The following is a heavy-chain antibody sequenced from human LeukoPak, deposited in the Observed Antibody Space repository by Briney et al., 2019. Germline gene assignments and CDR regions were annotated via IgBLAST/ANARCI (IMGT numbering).Heavy chain of an antibody. V-gene: IGHV1-69*05. CDR3: ARDKGFQYYYMDV. Sequence: GSSVKVSCKASGGTFSSYAISWVRQAPGQGLEWMGRIIPIFGRANYAQKFQGRVTITTDESTSTAYMELSSLRSEDTAVYYCARDKGFQYYYMDVWGKGTTVTVSS. J-gene: IGHJ6*03. CDR1: GGTFSSYA. D-gene: IGHD3-3*01. CDR2: IIPIFGRA.